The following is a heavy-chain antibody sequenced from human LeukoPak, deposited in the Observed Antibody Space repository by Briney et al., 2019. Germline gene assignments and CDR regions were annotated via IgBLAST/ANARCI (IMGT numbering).Heavy chain of an antibody. CDR2: INPNSGGT. V-gene: IGHV1-2*02. D-gene: IGHD1-26*01. CDR3: ATDSGSSSSDVFTL. J-gene: IGHJ3*01. CDR1: GYTFTGYY. Sequence: GASVKVSCKASGYTFTGYYMHWVRQAPGQGLEWMGWINPNSGGTNYAQKFQGRVTMTRDTSITTAYLELSSLRSEDTAVYYCATDSGSSSSDVFTLWGQGTMVTVSS.